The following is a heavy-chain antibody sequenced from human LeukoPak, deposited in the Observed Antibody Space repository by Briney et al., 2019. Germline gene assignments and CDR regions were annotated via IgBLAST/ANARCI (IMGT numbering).Heavy chain of an antibody. V-gene: IGHV4-34*01. CDR2: INHSGST. CDR3: ARSNKFDP. CDR1: GGSFSGYY. J-gene: IGHJ5*02. Sequence: SSETLSLTCAVYGGSFSGYYWSWIRQPPGKGLEWIGKINHSGSTYYNPSLKSRVTISVDTSKNQFSLKLSSVTAADTAVYYCARSNKFDPWGQGTLVTVSS.